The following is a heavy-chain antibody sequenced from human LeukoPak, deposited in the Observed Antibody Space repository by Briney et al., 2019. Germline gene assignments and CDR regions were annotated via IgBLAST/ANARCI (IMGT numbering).Heavy chain of an antibody. CDR3: AKAGMDILTGYRGYYFDY. Sequence: PGGSLRLSCAASGFTFSSYGMHWVRQAPGKGLEWVAVISYDGSNKYYADSVKGRFTISRDNSKNTLYLQMNSLRAEDTAVYYCAKAGMDILTGYRGYYFDYWGQGTLVTVSS. V-gene: IGHV3-30*18. J-gene: IGHJ4*02. D-gene: IGHD3-9*01. CDR1: GFTFSSYG. CDR2: ISYDGSNK.